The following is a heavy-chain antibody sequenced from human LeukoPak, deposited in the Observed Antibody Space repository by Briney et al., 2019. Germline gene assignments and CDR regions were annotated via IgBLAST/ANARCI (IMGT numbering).Heavy chain of an antibody. CDR2: INHSGST. J-gene: IGHJ3*02. CDR3: ARGPHGPDAFDI. V-gene: IGHV4-34*01. CDR1: GGSFSGYY. Sequence: SETLSLTCAVYGGSFSGYYWSWIRQPPGKGLEWIGEINHSGSTNYNPSLKSRVTISVDTSKNQFSLKLSSVTAADTAVYYCARGPHGPDAFDIWGQGTTVTVSS.